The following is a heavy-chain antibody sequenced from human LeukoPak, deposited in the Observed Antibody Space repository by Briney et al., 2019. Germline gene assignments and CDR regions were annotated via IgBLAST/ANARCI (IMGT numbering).Heavy chain of an antibody. V-gene: IGHV4-59*01. D-gene: IGHD6-13*01. CDR1: GASINNYY. CDR2: IYSTGDT. J-gene: IGHJ4*02. CDR3: ARVVSSSWYYFDY. Sequence: SETLSLTCTVSGASINNYYWSWVRQPPLKELEWIGYIYSTGDTSYNPSLESRVSISMDTSKNHFSLEITSVTAADTAVYYCARVVSSSWYYFDYWGQGTLVTVSS.